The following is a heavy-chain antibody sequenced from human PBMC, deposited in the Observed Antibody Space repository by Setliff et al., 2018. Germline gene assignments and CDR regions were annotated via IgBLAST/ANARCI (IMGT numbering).Heavy chain of an antibody. CDR2: IHTSGST. D-gene: IGHD3-10*01. J-gene: IGHJ3*02. Sequence: DSISSGSYHWSWIRQPAGKGLEWIGHIHTSGSTNYNPSLKSRVTISVDTSKNQFSLKLSSVTAADTAVYYCARPYGSGSYYNLDDAFDIWGQGTMVTVSS. CDR1: DSISSGSYH. V-gene: IGHV4-61*09. CDR3: ARPYGSGSYYNLDDAFDI.